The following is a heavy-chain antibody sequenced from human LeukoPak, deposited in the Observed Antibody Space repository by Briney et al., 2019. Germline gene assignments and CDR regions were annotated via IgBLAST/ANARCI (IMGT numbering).Heavy chain of an antibody. Sequence: ASVKVSCKASGYTFTSFGITWVRQAAGQGLEWLGWISGNNDKRDFAQNVQGRITLTADSSTSTAYMELRGLRSDDTAMYYCARAPGTYDILGGLSLPYWGQGTLVAVSS. CDR2: ISGNNDKR. V-gene: IGHV1-18*01. D-gene: IGHD3-9*01. CDR3: ARAPGTYDILGGLSLPY. J-gene: IGHJ1*01. CDR1: GYTFTSFG.